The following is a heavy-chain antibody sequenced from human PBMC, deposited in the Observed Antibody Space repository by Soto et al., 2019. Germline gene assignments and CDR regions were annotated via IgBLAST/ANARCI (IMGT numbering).Heavy chain of an antibody. CDR3: AKDLFSAAGTTYNWFDP. J-gene: IGHJ5*02. D-gene: IGHD6-13*01. CDR1: GFTFSSYG. V-gene: IGHV3-30*18. CDR2: ISYDGSNK. Sequence: GGSLRLSCAASGFTFSSYGMYWVRQAPGKGLEWVAVISYDGSNKYYADSVKGRFTISRDNSKNTLYLQMNSLRAEDTAVYYCAKDLFSAAGTTYNWFDPWGQGTLVTVSS.